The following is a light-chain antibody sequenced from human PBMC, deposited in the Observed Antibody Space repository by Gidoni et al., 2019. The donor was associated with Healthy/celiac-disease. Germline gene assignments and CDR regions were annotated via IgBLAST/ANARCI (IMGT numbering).Light chain of an antibody. V-gene: IGKV1-39*01. CDR3: QQSYSTLLFT. J-gene: IGKJ3*01. CDR2: AAS. Sequence: DIQMTKSPSSLSASVGDRVTITCRASQSISSYLNWYQQKPGKAPKLLIYAASSLQSGVPSSFSGSGSGTDFTLTISSLQPEDFATYYCQQSYSTLLFTFGPGTKVEIK. CDR1: QSISSY.